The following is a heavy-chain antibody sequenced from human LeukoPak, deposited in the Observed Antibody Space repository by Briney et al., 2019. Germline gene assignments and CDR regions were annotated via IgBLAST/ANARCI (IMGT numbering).Heavy chain of an antibody. Sequence: GGSLRLSCEGSGFIFNTFKMHWVRQAPGKGLEWVAVISHDGSDKYYADSVKGRFTISRDNAKNSLYLQMNSLRAEDTAVYYCARDYYDSSGYTLRANWGQGTLVTVSS. CDR3: ARDYYDSSGYTLRAN. D-gene: IGHD3-22*01. J-gene: IGHJ4*02. CDR1: GFIFNTFK. CDR2: ISHDGSDK. V-gene: IGHV3-30*03.